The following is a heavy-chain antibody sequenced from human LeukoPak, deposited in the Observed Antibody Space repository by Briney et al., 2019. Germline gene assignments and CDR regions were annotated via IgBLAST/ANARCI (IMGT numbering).Heavy chain of an antibody. D-gene: IGHD2-15*01. V-gene: IGHV1-2*02. CDR1: GYTFTGYY. CDR3: ARDSCSGGSCYSFFDY. Sequence: ASVKVSCKASGYTFTGYYIHWVRQAPGQGLEWMGWINPNSGGTNYAQKFQGRVTMTRDTSISTAYMELSRLRSDDTAVYYCARDSCSGGSCYSFFDYWGQGTLVTVSS. CDR2: INPNSGGT. J-gene: IGHJ4*02.